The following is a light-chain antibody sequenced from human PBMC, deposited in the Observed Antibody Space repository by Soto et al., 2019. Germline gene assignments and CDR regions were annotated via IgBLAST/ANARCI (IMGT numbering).Light chain of an antibody. V-gene: IGKV1-12*01. Sequence: DIQMTHSPSSVSASVGDRLTITCRASRDISNSLAWYQQTPEKAPKLLLRGASSLHRGVPSRFSGGGAGTEFTLTISSLQPEDFATYYCQQTSAFPRTFGQGTKVDIK. CDR1: RDISNS. CDR2: GAS. J-gene: IGKJ2*01. CDR3: QQTSAFPRT.